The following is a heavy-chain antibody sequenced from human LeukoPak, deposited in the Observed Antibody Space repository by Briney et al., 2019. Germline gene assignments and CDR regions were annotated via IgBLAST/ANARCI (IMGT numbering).Heavy chain of an antibody. V-gene: IGHV1-2*02. CDR3: AREAIGLLVSGLYDSSGYANWFDP. CDR2: INPNSGGT. CDR1: GYTFTRYY. D-gene: IGHD3-22*01. J-gene: IGHJ5*02. Sequence: GASVKVSCKASGYTFTRYYMHWVRQAPGQGLEWMGWINPNSGGTNYAQKFQGRVTMTRDTSISTAYMELSRLRSDDTAVYYCAREAIGLLVSGLYDSSGYANWFDPWGQGTLVTVSS.